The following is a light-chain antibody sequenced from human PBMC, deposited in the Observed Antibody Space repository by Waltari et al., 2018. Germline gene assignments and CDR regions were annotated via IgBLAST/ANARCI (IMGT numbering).Light chain of an antibody. CDR1: QGISHY. Sequence: DIQMTQSPSSLSASVGDRVTITCQASQGISHYLNWYQQKPGKAPKLLIYDASNLETGVPSRFSGSGSRADFTFTISSLQPEDIATYYCQQYDNLPLTFGGGTXVEIX. J-gene: IGKJ4*01. CDR3: QQYDNLPLT. V-gene: IGKV1-33*01. CDR2: DAS.